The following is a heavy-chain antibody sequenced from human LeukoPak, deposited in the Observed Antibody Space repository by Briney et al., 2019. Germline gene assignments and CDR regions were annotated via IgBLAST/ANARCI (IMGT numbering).Heavy chain of an antibody. CDR1: GFTFSSHA. D-gene: IGHD4-23*01. Sequence: PRGSLRLSCAASGFTFSSHAMHWVRQAPGKGLEWVAVISYDGSNKYYADSVKGRSTISRDNSKNTLYLQMNSLRAEDTAVYYCATRGKLKFDYWGQGTLVTVSS. J-gene: IGHJ4*02. CDR2: ISYDGSNK. V-gene: IGHV3-30-3*01. CDR3: ATRGKLKFDY.